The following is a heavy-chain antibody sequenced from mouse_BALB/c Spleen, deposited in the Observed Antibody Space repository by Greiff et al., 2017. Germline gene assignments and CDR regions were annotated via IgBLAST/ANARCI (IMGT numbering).Heavy chain of an antibody. CDR3: ARTMSMMGWFAY. CDR2: IHPNSGNT. D-gene: IGHD2-3*01. J-gene: IGHJ3*01. Sequence: QVQLQQPGSVLVRPGASVKLSCKASGYTFTSSWMHWVKQRPGQGLEWIGEIHPNSGNTNYNVKFKGKATLTVDTSSSTAYVELSSLTSEDSAVYYCARTMSMMGWFAYWGQGTMVTVSA. CDR1: GYTFTSSW. V-gene: IGHV1S130*01.